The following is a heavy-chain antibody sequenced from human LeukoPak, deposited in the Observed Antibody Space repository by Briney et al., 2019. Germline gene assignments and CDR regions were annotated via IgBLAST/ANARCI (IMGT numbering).Heavy chain of an antibody. J-gene: IGHJ4*02. CDR2: ISSSSSYI. D-gene: IGHD5-18*01. V-gene: IGHV3-21*01. CDR1: GFTFSSYG. Sequence: GGTLRLSCAASGFTFSSYGMSWVRQAPGKGLEWVSSISSSSSYIYYADSVKGRFTISRDNAKNSLYLQMNSLRAEDTAVYYCAREGYSYGYCAYWGQGTLVTVSS. CDR3: AREGYSYGYCAY.